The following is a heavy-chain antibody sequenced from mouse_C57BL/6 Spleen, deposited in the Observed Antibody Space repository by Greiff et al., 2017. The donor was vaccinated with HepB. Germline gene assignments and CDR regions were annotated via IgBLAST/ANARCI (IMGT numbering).Heavy chain of an antibody. V-gene: IGHV1-22*01. Sequence: EVQLQQSGPELVKPGASVKMSCKASGYTFTDYNMHWVKQSHGKSLEWIGYINPNNGGTSYNQKFKGKATLTVNKSSSTAYMELRSLTSEDSAVYYCARAYGRGAWLAYWGQGTLVTVSA. CDR1: GYTFTDYN. J-gene: IGHJ3*01. D-gene: IGHD1-1*01. CDR3: ARAYGRGAWLAY. CDR2: INPNNGGT.